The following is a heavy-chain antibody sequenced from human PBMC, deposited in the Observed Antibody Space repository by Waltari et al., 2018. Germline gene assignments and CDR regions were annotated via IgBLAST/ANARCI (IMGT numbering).Heavy chain of an antibody. J-gene: IGHJ4*02. Sequence: QLQLQESGPGLVKPSETLSLTCTVSGGSISSSSCYWGWIRQPPGKGLEWIGSIYYRGSTYYNPSLKRRVTISVDTSKNQFSLKLSSVTAADTAVYYCARGYSGYDFWGYFDYWGQGTLVTVSS. D-gene: IGHD5-12*01. CDR2: IYYRGST. V-gene: IGHV4-39*07. CDR1: GGSISSSSCY. CDR3: ARGYSGYDFWGYFDY.